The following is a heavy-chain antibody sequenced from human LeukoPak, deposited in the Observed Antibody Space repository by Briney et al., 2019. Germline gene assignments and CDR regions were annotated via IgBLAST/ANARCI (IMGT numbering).Heavy chain of an antibody. CDR1: GFTFSTYA. CDR3: AGGWIQLSHFDC. Sequence: PGRSLRLSCAASGFTFSTYAMHWVRQAPGKGLEWVAVILSDGSNKFYADSMKGRFTISRDNSKNTLYLQMNSLRAEDTAVYYCAGGWIQLSHFDCWGQGTLVTVSS. V-gene: IGHV3-30-3*01. D-gene: IGHD5-18*01. J-gene: IGHJ4*02. CDR2: ILSDGSNK.